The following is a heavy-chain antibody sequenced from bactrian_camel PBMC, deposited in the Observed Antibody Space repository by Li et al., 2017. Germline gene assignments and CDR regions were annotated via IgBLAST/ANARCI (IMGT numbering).Heavy chain of an antibody. D-gene: IGHD3*01. CDR3: VRDLYGFGVQPQTSSFGF. CDR1: GFTFSDYA. CDR2: INNDGGTT. V-gene: IGHV3S35*01. Sequence: VQLVESGGGLVQPGGSLRLSCVVSGFTFSDYALSWVRQVPGKGLEWVSFINNDGGTTSYADSVKGRFTISRDNTANAVYLQMNSLKPEDTARYYCVRDLYGFGVQPQTSSFGFWGQGTQVTVS. J-gene: IGHJ6*01.